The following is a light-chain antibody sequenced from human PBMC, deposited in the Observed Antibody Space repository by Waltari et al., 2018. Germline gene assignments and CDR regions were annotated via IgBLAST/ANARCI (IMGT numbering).Light chain of an antibody. CDR2: DVS. CDR1: SSDVGGYNY. Sequence: QSALTPPRSVSGSPGQSVTLSCTGTSSDVGGYNYVLWYQQHPGKAPKLMIYDVSKRPSGVPDRFSGSKSGNTASLTISGLQAEDEADYYCCSYAGSYTFVVFGGGTKLTVL. CDR3: CSYAGSYTFVV. J-gene: IGLJ2*01. V-gene: IGLV2-11*01.